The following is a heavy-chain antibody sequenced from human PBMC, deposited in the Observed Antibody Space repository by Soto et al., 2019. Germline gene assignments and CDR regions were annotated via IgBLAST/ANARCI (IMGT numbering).Heavy chain of an antibody. CDR2: ISGSGSTI. D-gene: IGHD4-17*01. J-gene: IGHJ3*02. V-gene: IGHV3-23*01. Sequence: PGGSLRLSCAASGFTFSSYAVSWVRQAPGKGPEWISSISGSGSTIYYADSVKGRFTISRDNSKNTLYLQMSSLRAEDTAVYYCAKDYGDYVRAFDIWGQGTMVTVSS. CDR3: AKDYGDYVRAFDI. CDR1: GFTFSSYA.